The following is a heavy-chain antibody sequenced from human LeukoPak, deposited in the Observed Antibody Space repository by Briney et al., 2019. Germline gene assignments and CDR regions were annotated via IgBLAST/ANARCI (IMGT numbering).Heavy chain of an antibody. V-gene: IGHV3-23*01. CDR2: ISGSGGST. J-gene: IGHJ4*02. CDR3: AKMGRITMIVVPPTDY. CDR1: GFTFSSYA. D-gene: IGHD3-22*01. Sequence: GGSLRLSCAVSGFTFSSYAMSWVRQAPGKGLEWVSAISGSGGSTYYADSVKGRFTISRDNSKNTLYLQMNSLRAEDTAVYYCAKMGRITMIVVPPTDYWGQGTLVTVSS.